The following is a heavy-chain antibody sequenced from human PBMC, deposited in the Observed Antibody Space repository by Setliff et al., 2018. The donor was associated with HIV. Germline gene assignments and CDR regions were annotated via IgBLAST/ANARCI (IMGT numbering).Heavy chain of an antibody. D-gene: IGHD6-13*01. CDR1: GGSISSSSYY. Sequence: SETLSLTCTVSGGSISSSSYYWGWIRQPPGQGLVLIGSIYYTGTTYYHPSLESRVTLSVDMSRNQFSLRLTSVTAADTGVYYCARHSDSSSWPPGGYYHYMDVWGKGTTVTVSS. CDR2: IYYTGTT. CDR3: ARHSDSSSWPPGGYYHYMDV. V-gene: IGHV4-39*01. J-gene: IGHJ6*03.